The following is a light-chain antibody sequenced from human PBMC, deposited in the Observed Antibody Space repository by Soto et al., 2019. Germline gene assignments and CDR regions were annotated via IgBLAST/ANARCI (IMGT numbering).Light chain of an antibody. CDR3: QQYNNWPWT. J-gene: IGKJ1*01. CDR2: SAS. V-gene: IGKV3-15*01. Sequence: EIVMTQPPATLSVSPGGRATLPCRASQSISDTLAWYQQKPGQAPRLLIYSASRRATGFPARFSGSGSGTDFTLTISSLQSEDFAVYYCQQYNNWPWTFGQGTKVDI. CDR1: QSISDT.